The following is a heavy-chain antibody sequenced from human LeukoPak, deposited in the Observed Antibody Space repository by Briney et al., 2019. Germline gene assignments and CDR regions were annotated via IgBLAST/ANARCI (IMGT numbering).Heavy chain of an antibody. CDR1: GGSISSSSYY. V-gene: IGHV4-39*07. Sequence: SETLSLTCTVSGGSISSSSYYWGWIRQPPGKGLEWIGSIYYSGSTYYNPSLKSRVTISVDTSKNQFSLKLSSVTAADTAVYYCASYTAMVIFDYWGQGTLVTVSS. J-gene: IGHJ4*02. CDR3: ASYTAMVIFDY. CDR2: IYYSGST. D-gene: IGHD5-18*01.